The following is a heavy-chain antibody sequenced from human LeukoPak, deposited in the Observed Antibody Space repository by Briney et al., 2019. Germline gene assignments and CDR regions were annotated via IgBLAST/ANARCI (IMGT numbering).Heavy chain of an antibody. J-gene: IGHJ4*02. CDR3: ARGRSSGWHYFDY. CDR2: IYYSGST. CDR1: GGSISSGGYY. Sequence: SQTLSLTCTVSGGSISSGGYYWSWIRQHPGKGLEWIGYIYYSGSTYYNPSLKSRVTISVDTSKNQFSLKLSSVTAADTAVYYCARGRSSGWHYFDYWGQGTLVTVSS. D-gene: IGHD6-19*01. V-gene: IGHV4-31*03.